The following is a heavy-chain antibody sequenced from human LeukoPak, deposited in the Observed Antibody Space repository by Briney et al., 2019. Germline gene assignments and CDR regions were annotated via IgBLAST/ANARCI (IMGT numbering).Heavy chain of an antibody. J-gene: IGHJ6*03. D-gene: IGHD5-12*01. V-gene: IGHV3-7*01. CDR2: IKQDGSEK. Sequence: GGSLRLSCAASGFTFSSYWLSWVRQAPGKGLEWVANIKQDGSEKYYVDSVKGRFTISRDNAKNSLYLQMNSLRAEDTAVYYCARELKSGYSGTYYYYYMDVWGKGTTVTVSS. CDR3: ARELKSGYSGTYYYYYMDV. CDR1: GFTFSSYW.